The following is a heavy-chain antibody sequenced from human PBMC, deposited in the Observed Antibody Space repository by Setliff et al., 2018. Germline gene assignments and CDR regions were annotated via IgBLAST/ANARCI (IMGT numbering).Heavy chain of an antibody. CDR1: GGSFSGYY. Sequence: PSETLSLTCAVYGGSFSGYYWSWIRQPPGKGLEWIGEINHSGSTNYNPSLKSRVTISVDTSKNQFSLKLSSVTAADMAVYYCARSPITIFGVVLHPLDYWGQGTLVTVSS. J-gene: IGHJ4*02. CDR2: INHSGST. D-gene: IGHD3-3*01. CDR3: ARSPITIFGVVLHPLDY. V-gene: IGHV4-34*01.